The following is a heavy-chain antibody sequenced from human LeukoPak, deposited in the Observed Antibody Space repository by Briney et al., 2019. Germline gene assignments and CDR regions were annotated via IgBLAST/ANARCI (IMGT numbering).Heavy chain of an antibody. Sequence: PQTLSLTCTVSGGSISSGGYYWSWIRQHPGKGLEWIGYIYYSGSTYYNPSLKSRVTISVDTSKNQFSLKLSSVTAADTAVYYCASYSDYDILTGLFDYWGQGTLVTVSS. D-gene: IGHD3-9*01. CDR3: ASYSDYDILTGLFDY. CDR2: IYYSGST. CDR1: GGSISSGGYY. V-gene: IGHV4-31*03. J-gene: IGHJ4*02.